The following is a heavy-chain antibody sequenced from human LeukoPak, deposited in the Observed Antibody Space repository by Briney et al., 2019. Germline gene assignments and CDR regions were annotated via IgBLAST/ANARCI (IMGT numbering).Heavy chain of an antibody. Sequence: SETLSLTCTVSGGSISSGSYYWSWIRQPAGKGLEWIGRIYTSGSTNYNPSLKSRVTISVDTSKNQFSLKLSSVTAAGTAVYYCARDPITMIVVGGAFDIWGQGTMVTVSS. V-gene: IGHV4-61*02. CDR1: GGSISSGSYY. J-gene: IGHJ3*02. CDR2: IYTSGST. CDR3: ARDPITMIVVGGAFDI. D-gene: IGHD3-22*01.